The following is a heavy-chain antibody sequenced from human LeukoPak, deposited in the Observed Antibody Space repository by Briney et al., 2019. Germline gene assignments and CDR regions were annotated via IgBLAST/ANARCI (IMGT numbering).Heavy chain of an antibody. Sequence: VASVKVSCKTSGSTFSNYGVTWVRQAPGQRFEWMGWIDTTTQNTKYTQPFQGRITVTTDSSRHTAYMELRSLRSDDTAIYYCATSSGDSSAWVDFWGRGTLVIVSP. CDR2: IDTTTQNT. CDR3: ATSSGDSSAWVDF. V-gene: IGHV1-18*01. D-gene: IGHD3-22*01. CDR1: GSTFSNYG. J-gene: IGHJ5*01.